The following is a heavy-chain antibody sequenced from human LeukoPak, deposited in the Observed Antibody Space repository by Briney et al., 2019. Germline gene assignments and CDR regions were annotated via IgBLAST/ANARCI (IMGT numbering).Heavy chain of an antibody. CDR2: ISSRGSSI. Sequence: GGSLRLSCAGSGFNFSTYEMNWVRQAPGKGLEWLSYISSRGSSIYYADSVKGRFTISRDNAKNSLFLQMNSLRVEDTAVYFCARDKALNCWGQGTPVTVSS. CDR3: ARDKALNC. J-gene: IGHJ4*02. CDR1: GFNFSTYE. V-gene: IGHV3-48*03.